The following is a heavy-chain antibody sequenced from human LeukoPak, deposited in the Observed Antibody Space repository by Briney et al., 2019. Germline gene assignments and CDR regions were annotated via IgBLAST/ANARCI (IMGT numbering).Heavy chain of an antibody. CDR1: GGTFSSYA. V-gene: IGHV1-69*05. CDR2: IIPIFGTA. J-gene: IGHJ4*02. CDR3: ARVPSGYSYGYFDY. Sequence: SVKVSCKASGGTFSSYAISWVRQAPGQGLEWMGGIIPIFGTANYAQKFQGRVTITTDESTSTAYMELSSLRSEDTAVYYCARVPSGYSYGYFDYWGRGTLVTVSS. D-gene: IGHD5-18*01.